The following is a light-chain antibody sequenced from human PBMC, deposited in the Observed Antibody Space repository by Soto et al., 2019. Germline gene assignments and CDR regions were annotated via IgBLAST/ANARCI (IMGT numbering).Light chain of an antibody. CDR2: SNN. CDR1: SSNIGSNI. Sequence: QSVLTQPPSASGTPGQRVTISCSGSSSNIGSNIVNWYQQLPGTAPKLLIYSNNQRPSWVPDRFSGSKSGTSASLAISGLQSEDEADYYCAAWDDSLNGYVFGTGTKVTVL. V-gene: IGLV1-44*01. J-gene: IGLJ1*01. CDR3: AAWDDSLNGYV.